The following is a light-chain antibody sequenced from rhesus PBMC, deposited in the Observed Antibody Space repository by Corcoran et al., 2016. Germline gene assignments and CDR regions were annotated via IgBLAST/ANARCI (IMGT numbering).Light chain of an antibody. CDR3: QQDYSWPLT. V-gene: IGKV3-42*01. J-gene: IGKJ4*01. Sequence: EIVMTQSPATLSLSPGERATLSCRASQSVSSSLAWYQQKPGQAPQLLIYGASSTATGIPDRFSGSGSGTEFTRTISSLEPEDVGVYCCQQDYSWPLTFGGGTKVELK. CDR2: GAS. CDR1: QSVSSS.